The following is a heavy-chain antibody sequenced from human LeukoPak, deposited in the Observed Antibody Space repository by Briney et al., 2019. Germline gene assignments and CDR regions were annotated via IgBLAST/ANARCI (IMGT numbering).Heavy chain of an antibody. CDR1: GGSISSSNW. V-gene: IGHV4-4*02. Sequence: SGTLSLTCAVSGGSISSSNWWSWVRQPPGKGLEWIGHIYYSGGTNYNPSLKSRVAISVDTSKNQFSLKLSSVTAADTAMYYCARTGPQTYYYHHSGYYFDSWGQGILVTVSS. CDR3: ARTGPQTYYYHHSGYYFDS. D-gene: IGHD3-22*01. CDR2: IYYSGGT. J-gene: IGHJ4*02.